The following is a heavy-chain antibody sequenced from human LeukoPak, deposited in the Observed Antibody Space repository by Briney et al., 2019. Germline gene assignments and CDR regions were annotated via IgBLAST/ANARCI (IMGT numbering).Heavy chain of an antibody. V-gene: IGHV4-39*07. Sequence: KPSETLSLTCTVSGGSISSSSYYWGWIRQPPGKGLEWIGSIYYSGSTYYNPSLKSRVTISVDTSKNQFSLKLSSVTAADTAVYYCARGNPYYDSSGYYTGDAFDIWGQGTMVTVSS. CDR3: ARGNPYYDSSGYYTGDAFDI. CDR2: IYYSGST. D-gene: IGHD3-22*01. CDR1: GGSISSSSYY. J-gene: IGHJ3*02.